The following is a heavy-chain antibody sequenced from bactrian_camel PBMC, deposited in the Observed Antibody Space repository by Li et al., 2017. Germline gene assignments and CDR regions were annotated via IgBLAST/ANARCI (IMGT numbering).Heavy chain of an antibody. J-gene: IGHJ4*01. CDR2: INKGGDIT. D-gene: IGHD5*01. V-gene: IGHV3S1*01. CDR3: AKLGTRWSEFPY. Sequence: HVQLVESGGGSVQAGGSLRLSCAASGFTFTSVWMYWIRQAPGKGLEWVSVINKGGDITDYAESVKGRFTISRDNAKNTLYLELNSLKTEDTAMYYCAKLGTRWSEFPYWGQGTQVTVS. CDR1: GFTFTSVW.